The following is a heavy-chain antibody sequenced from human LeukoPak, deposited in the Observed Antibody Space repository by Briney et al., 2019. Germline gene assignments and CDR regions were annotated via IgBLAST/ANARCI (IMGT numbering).Heavy chain of an antibody. CDR2: INHSGST. J-gene: IGHJ5*02. Sequence: PSETLSLTCAVYGGSFSGYYWSWIRQPPGKGLEWIGEINHSGSTNYNPSLKSRVTISVDTSKNQFSLKLSSVTAADTAVYYCARGGGYCSSRPETYNWFDPWGQGTLVTVSS. V-gene: IGHV4-34*01. CDR3: ARGGGYCSSRPETYNWFDP. CDR1: GGSFSGYY. D-gene: IGHD2-2*01.